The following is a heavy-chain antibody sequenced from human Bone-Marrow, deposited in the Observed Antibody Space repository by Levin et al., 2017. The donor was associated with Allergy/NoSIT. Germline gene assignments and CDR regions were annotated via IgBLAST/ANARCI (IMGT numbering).Heavy chain of an antibody. CDR2: INPNSGGT. D-gene: IGHD2-15*01. J-gene: IGHJ4*02. CDR1: GYTFTGYY. CDR3: ARDLLRYCSGGSCKIIDY. Sequence: GESLKISCKASGYTFTGYYMHWVRQAPGQGLEWMGRINPNSGGTNYAQKFQGRVTMTRDTSISTAYMELSRLRSDDTAVYYCARDLLRYCSGGSCKIIDYWGQGTLVTVSS. V-gene: IGHV1-2*06.